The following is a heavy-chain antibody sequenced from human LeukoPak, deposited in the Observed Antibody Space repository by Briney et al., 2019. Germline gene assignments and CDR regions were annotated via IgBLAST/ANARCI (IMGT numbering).Heavy chain of an antibody. D-gene: IGHD3-16*01. Sequence: GRSLRLSFAAPGFTFDDSAMHWVRQGPGKGLELVSYFTWNSGIKAYADSVKGRFPISRHNPKNSLVLQMNSLRIEDTALYYYAKLGGAFDIWGQGTRVMVSS. CDR3: AKLGGAFDI. CDR2: FTWNSGIK. CDR1: GFTFDDSA. J-gene: IGHJ3*02. V-gene: IGHV3-9*01.